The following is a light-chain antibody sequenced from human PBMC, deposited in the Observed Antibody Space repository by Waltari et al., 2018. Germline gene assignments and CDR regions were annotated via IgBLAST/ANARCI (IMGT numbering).Light chain of an antibody. CDR3: LLYYGATWE. CDR1: TGEANSDHF. Sequence: QTVVTQEPSLTVSPGGTVTPPCASSTGEANSDHFPTWTQEKPGQAPRALIYSSTNKHSWTPARFSGSLVGGKAALTLSGVQPEDEADYYCLLYYGATWEFGGGTKLTVL. CDR2: SST. J-gene: IGLJ3*02. V-gene: IGLV7-43*01.